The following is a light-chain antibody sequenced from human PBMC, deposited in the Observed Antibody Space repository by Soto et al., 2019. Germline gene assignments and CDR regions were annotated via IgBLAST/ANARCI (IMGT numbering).Light chain of an antibody. J-gene: IGKJ1*01. CDR2: KAS. CDR1: QSISSW. V-gene: IGKV1-5*03. CDR3: QHYNSYSEA. Sequence: DIQMTQSPSTLAASVGDRVTITCRASQSISSWLAWYQQKAGKAPNLLIYKASRLESGVPSRFSGSGSETEFTLTISSLQPDDFATYYCQHYNSYSEAFGQGTKV.